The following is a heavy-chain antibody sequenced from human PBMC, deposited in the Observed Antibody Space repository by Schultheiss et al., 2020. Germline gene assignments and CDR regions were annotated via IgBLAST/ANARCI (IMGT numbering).Heavy chain of an antibody. CDR2: ISGSGGST. J-gene: IGHJ4*02. V-gene: IGHV3-23*01. CDR3: ARGEFDLKGDYYFDY. CDR1: GFTFSSYA. Sequence: GGSLRLSCAASGFTFSSYAMSWVRQAPGKGLEWVSAISGSGGSTYYADSVKGRFTISRDNSKNTLYLQMNSLRAEDTAVYYCARGEFDLKGDYYFDYWGQGTLVTVSS.